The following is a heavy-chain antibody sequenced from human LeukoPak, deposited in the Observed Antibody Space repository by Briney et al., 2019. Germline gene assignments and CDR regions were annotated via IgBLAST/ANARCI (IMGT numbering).Heavy chain of an antibody. J-gene: IGHJ3*01. CDR3: VRVSTASGGAFDV. Sequence: SSETLSLTCTVSGPSTSRGGYYCSWIRQPPGTGLEWIGSLSLGEVAFYHPSLESRLTTSADTSKNQFSLNLTSVTAADTAMYYCVRVSTASGGAFDVWGQGTMVTVSS. CDR2: LSLGEVA. CDR1: GPSTSRGGYY. D-gene: IGHD2-21*02. V-gene: IGHV4-61*08.